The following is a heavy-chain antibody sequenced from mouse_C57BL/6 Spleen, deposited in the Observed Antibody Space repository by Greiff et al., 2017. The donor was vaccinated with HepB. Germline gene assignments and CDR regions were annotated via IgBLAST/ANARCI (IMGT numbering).Heavy chain of an antibody. D-gene: IGHD2-3*01. Sequence: QVQLKESGPGLVQPSQSLSITCTVSGFSLTSYGVHWVRQSPGKGLEWLGVIWRGGSTDYNAAFMSRLSITKDNSKSQVFFKMNSLQADDTAIYYCAKKIPYDYGYFDVWGTGTTVTVSS. CDR2: IWRGGST. CDR1: GFSLTSYG. V-gene: IGHV2-5*01. CDR3: AKKIPYDYGYFDV. J-gene: IGHJ1*03.